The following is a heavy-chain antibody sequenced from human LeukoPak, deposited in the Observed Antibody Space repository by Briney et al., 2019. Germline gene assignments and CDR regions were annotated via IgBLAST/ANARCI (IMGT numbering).Heavy chain of an antibody. CDR1: GLTFSRYG. V-gene: IGHV3-33*01. J-gene: IGHJ4*02. CDR3: ARRRYNWNAIDY. CDR2: IWYDGSNK. D-gene: IGHD1-20*01. Sequence: GGSLRLSCAASGLTFSRYGMHWVRQAPGKGLEWVAVIWYDGSNKYYADSVKGRFTISRDNAKNSLYLQMNSLRAEDTAVYYCARRRYNWNAIDYWGQGTLVTVSS.